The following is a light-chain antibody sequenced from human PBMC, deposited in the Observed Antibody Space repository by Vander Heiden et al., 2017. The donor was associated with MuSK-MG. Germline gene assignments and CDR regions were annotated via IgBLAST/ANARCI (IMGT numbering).Light chain of an antibody. V-gene: IGKV3-20*01. Sequence: EIVLTQSPGTLSLSPGERATLSCRASQSTSSSYIAWYQQKPGQAPRLLIYGASRRANGIPDRFSDSGSGTDITLTINRLEPEDSAVYYWQQDCSSQTFGQGTRLEIK. CDR1: QSTSSSY. J-gene: IGKJ5*01. CDR2: GAS. CDR3: QQDCSSQT.